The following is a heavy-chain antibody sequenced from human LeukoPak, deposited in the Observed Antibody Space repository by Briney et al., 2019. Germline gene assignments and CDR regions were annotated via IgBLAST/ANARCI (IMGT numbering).Heavy chain of an antibody. CDR2: IYYSGST. CDR1: GGSISSYY. Sequence: SETLSLTCTVSGGSISSYYWSWIRQPPGKGLEWIGYIYYSGSTNYNPSLKSRVTISVDTSKNQFSLKLSSVTAADTAVYYCARLLGKYGITGTQWVYYYYGMDVWGQGTMVTVSS. D-gene: IGHD1-7*01. J-gene: IGHJ6*02. V-gene: IGHV4-59*08. CDR3: ARLLGKYGITGTQWVYYYYGMDV.